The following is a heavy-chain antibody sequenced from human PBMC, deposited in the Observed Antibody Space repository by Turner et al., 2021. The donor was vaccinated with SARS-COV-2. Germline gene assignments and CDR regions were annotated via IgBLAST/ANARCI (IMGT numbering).Heavy chain of an antibody. CDR2: ISYDGSNK. D-gene: IGHD3-10*01. CDR1: GFTFSSYA. Sequence: QVQLVESGGGVVQPGRSLSLSCAASGFTFSSYAMHWVRQAPVKGLEWVALISYDGSNKYYADSVKGRFTISRDNSKNTLYLQMNSLRAEDTAVYYCAREMGSGSDYWGQGTLVTVSS. CDR3: AREMGSGSDY. J-gene: IGHJ4*02. V-gene: IGHV3-30*04.